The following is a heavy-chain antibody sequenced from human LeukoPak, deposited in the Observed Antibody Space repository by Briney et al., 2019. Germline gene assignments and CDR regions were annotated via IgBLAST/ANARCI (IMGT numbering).Heavy chain of an antibody. CDR3: ASRGYSYGYFPTADY. CDR1: GVSISSYF. CDR2: INHSGST. J-gene: IGHJ4*02. D-gene: IGHD5-18*01. Sequence: SETLSLTCSVSGVSISSYFWTWIRQPPGKGLEWIGEINHSGSTNYNPSLKSRVTISVDTSKNQFSLKLSSVTAADTAVYYCASRGYSYGYFPTADYWGQGTLVTVSS. V-gene: IGHV4-34*01.